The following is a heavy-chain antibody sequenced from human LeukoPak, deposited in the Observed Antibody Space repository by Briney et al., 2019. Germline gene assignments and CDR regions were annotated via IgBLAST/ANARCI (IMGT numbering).Heavy chain of an antibody. CDR2: MNPNSGNT. CDR1: GYTFTSYD. D-gene: IGHD6-13*01. Sequence: GASVKVSCKASGYTFTSYDINWVRQATGQGLEWMGWMNPNSGNTGYAQKFQGRVTITRNTSISTAYMELSSLRSEDTAVYYCARGLRRSSSWPQPFGYWGQGTLVTVSS. V-gene: IGHV1-8*03. CDR3: ARGLRRSSSWPQPFGY. J-gene: IGHJ4*02.